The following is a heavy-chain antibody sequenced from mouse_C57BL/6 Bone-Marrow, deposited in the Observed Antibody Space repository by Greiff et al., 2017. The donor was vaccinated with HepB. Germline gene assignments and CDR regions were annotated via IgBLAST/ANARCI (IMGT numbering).Heavy chain of an antibody. CDR1: GFTFSSYG. D-gene: IGHD2-5*01. Sequence: EVKLMESGGDLVKPGGSLKLSCAASGFTFSSYGMSWVRQTPDKRLEWVATISSGGSYTYYPDSVKGRFTISRDNAKNTLYLQMSSLKSEDTAMYYCAREGSNYEGWFAYWGQGTLVTVSA. CDR3: AREGSNYEGWFAY. V-gene: IGHV5-6*01. J-gene: IGHJ3*01. CDR2: ISSGGSYT.